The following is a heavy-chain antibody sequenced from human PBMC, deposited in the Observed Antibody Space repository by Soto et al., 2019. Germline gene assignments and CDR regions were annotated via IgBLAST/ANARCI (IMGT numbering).Heavy chain of an antibody. D-gene: IGHD3-10*01. J-gene: IGHJ5*02. CDR1: GFTFGTTD. CDR3: GKNSGWFNT. V-gene: IGHV3-23*01. Sequence: QLLQSGGGLVQPGGSLTLSCAASGFTFGTTDMSWVRQAPGEGLEWVSTIDGSGGITYYADSVKGRFTISRDNSRNTGYLQMNSLRGDDTALYYCGKNSGWFNTWGQGALVTVSS. CDR2: IDGSGGIT.